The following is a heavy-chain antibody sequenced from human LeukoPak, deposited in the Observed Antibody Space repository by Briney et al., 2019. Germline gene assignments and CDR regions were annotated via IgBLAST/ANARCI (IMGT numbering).Heavy chain of an antibody. CDR1: GFTFSSYS. D-gene: IGHD3-3*01. J-gene: IGHJ6*03. CDR2: ISSSSSYI. CDR3: ARDFWSGRYYYYYMDV. V-gene: IGHV3-21*01. Sequence: GGSLRLSCAASGFTFSSYSMSWVRQAPGKGLEWVSSISSSSSYIYYADSVKGRFTISRDNAKNSLYLQMNSLRAEDTAVYYCARDFWSGRYYYYYMDVWGKGTTVTVSS.